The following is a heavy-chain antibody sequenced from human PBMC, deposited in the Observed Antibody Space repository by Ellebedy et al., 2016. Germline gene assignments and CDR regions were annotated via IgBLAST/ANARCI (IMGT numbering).Heavy chain of an antibody. D-gene: IGHD3-16*02. CDR1: GFTFDDYA. J-gene: IGHJ4*02. CDR2: ISWDGGST. CDR3: AKDRLRLGELSFDLDY. V-gene: IGHV3-43D*03. Sequence: GGSLRLSXAASGFTFDDYAMHWVRQAPGKGLEWVSLISWDGGSTYYADSVKGRFTISRDNSKNSLYLQMNSLRAEDTALYYCAKDRLRLGELSFDLDYWGQGTLVTVSS.